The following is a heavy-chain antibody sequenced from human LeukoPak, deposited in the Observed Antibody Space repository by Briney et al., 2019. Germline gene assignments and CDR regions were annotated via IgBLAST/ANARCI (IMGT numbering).Heavy chain of an antibody. D-gene: IGHD4-11*01. V-gene: IGHV1-2*02. J-gene: IGHJ5*02. Sequence: ASVKVSCKASGYTFTGYYMHWVRQAPGQGLEWMGWINPNSGGTNSAQKFQGRVTMTRDTSISTAYMELNRLGSDDTAVYYCGRDWNSNYRLNWFDPWGQGTLVTVSS. CDR3: GRDWNSNYRLNWFDP. CDR1: GYTFTGYY. CDR2: INPNSGGT.